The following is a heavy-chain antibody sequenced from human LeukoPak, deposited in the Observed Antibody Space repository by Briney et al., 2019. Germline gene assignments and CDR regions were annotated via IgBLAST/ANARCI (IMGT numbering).Heavy chain of an antibody. CDR3: ARTPYYGYLKWNY. Sequence: SETLSLTCTVSGYSISSGYYWGWIRQPPGKGLEWIGGIYHSGSTYYNPSLKSRVTISVDTSKNQFSLKLSSVTAADTAVYYCARTPYYGYLKWNYWGQGTLVTVSS. D-gene: IGHD3-10*01. CDR2: IYHSGST. J-gene: IGHJ4*02. CDR1: GYSISSGYY. V-gene: IGHV4-38-2*02.